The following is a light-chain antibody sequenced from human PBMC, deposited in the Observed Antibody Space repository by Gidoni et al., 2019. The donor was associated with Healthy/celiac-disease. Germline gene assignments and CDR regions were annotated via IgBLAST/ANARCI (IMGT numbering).Light chain of an antibody. J-gene: IGKJ1*01. CDR3: QQYNSYSPWRT. CDR1: QSISSW. Sequence: DIQLTQSPSTLSASVGDRVTIPCRASQSISSWLAWYQQKPGKAPKLLIYKASSLESGVPSRFSGSGSGTEFTLTVSSLQPDDFATYYCQQYNSYSPWRTFGQGTKVEIK. CDR2: KAS. V-gene: IGKV1-5*03.